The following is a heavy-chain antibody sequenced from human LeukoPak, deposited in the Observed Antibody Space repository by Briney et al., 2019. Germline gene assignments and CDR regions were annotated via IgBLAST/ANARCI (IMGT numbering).Heavy chain of an antibody. Sequence: GGSLRLSCAASGFTFSSYSMNWVRQAPGKGLEWVSAISGSGGSTYYADSVKGRFTISRDNSKNTLYLQMNSLRAEDTAVYYCAKEQYYYDSSGYSVFDYWGQGTLVTVSS. D-gene: IGHD3-22*01. CDR1: GFTFSSYS. V-gene: IGHV3-23*01. CDR2: ISGSGGST. J-gene: IGHJ4*02. CDR3: AKEQYYYDSSGYSVFDY.